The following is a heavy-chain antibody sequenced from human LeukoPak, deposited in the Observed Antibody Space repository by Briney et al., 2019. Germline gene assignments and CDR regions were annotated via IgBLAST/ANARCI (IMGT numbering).Heavy chain of an antibody. CDR1: GFTFNRYA. J-gene: IGHJ4*02. Sequence: GGSLRLSCAASGFTFNRYAMHWLRQAPGKGPEWVAFVSFGGDLTFYADSVKGRFTVSRDNSENTVSLQMNSLRAEDPAVYFCARARFDSWGQGTLVTVSS. CDR2: VSFGGDLT. V-gene: IGHV3-30*01. CDR3: ARARFDS.